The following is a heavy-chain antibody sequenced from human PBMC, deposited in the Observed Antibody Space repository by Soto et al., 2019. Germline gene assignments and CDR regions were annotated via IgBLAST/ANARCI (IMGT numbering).Heavy chain of an antibody. CDR1: GGSVSSESHY. D-gene: IGHD3-9*01. CDR3: ARGGGAYYDILTGYYMSAFDI. V-gene: IGHV4-61*01. CDR2: IYYTGST. J-gene: IGHJ3*02. Sequence: PSETLSLTCTVSGGSVSSESHYWSWIRQTPGKGLEWIGYIYYTGSTNYNPSLKGRVTMSVDTSRDQVSLRLRSVTRADTAVYYCARGGGAYYDILTGYYMSAFDIWGQGTMVTVSS.